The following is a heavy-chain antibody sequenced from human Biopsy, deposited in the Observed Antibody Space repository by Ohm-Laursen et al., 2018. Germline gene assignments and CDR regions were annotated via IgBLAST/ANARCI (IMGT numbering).Heavy chain of an antibody. J-gene: IGHJ3*02. D-gene: IGHD1-26*01. V-gene: IGHV4-39*07. CDR2: IFYSGII. CDR3: ARGTGRYYVYGAFDI. Sequence: GTLSLTCTVSGGSVSSNTNYWAWIRQPPGKGLEWIGSIFYSGIIYYNPSLKSRVSISVDTSKNQFSLNLRSVTAADTAVYYCARGTGRYYVYGAFDIWGQGTVVTVSS. CDR1: GGSVSSNTNY.